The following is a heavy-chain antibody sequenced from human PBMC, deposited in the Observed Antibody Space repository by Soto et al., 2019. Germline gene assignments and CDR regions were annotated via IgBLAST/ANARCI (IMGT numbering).Heavy chain of an antibody. CDR1: GGSISSSSYY. J-gene: IGHJ4*02. CDR3: ARHYDYVLDY. CDR2: IYYSGST. D-gene: IGHD3-16*01. V-gene: IGHV4-39*01. Sequence: SETLSLTCTVSGGSISSSSYYWGWIRQPPGKGLEWIGSIYYSGSTYYKPSLKSRVTISVDTSKNQFSLKLSSLTAADSAVYYCARHYDYVLDYWGQGTLVTVSS.